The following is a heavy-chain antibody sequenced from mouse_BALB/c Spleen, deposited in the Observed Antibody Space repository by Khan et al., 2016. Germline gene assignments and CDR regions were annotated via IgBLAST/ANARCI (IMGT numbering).Heavy chain of an antibody. V-gene: IGHV4-2*02. J-gene: IGHJ2*01. CDR3: ARLEYYGYLVY. Sequence: EVKLLESGGGLVQPGGSLNLSCAASGFDFSRYWMSWARQAPGKGQEWIGEINPGSSTINYTPSLKDKFIISRDNANNTLYLQMSKVRSEDTALYYCARLEYYGYLVYWGQGTTLTVSS. CDR1: GFDFSRYW. CDR2: INPGSSTI. D-gene: IGHD1-1*01.